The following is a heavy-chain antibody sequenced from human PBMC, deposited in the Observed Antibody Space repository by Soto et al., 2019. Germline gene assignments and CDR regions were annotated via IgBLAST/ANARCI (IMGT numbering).Heavy chain of an antibody. Sequence: QVQLVESGGGVVQPGRSLRLSCAASGFTFRNYGMHWVRQAPGKGLEWVAAISYDERNKFYTDSVKGRFTISRDNSKNTLYLQMSSLKPEDTAIYYCAKDEGSSRPFDHWGQGTLVTVSS. CDR1: GFTFRNYG. J-gene: IGHJ4*02. CDR3: AKDEGSSRPFDH. V-gene: IGHV3-30*18. D-gene: IGHD6-6*01. CDR2: ISYDERNK.